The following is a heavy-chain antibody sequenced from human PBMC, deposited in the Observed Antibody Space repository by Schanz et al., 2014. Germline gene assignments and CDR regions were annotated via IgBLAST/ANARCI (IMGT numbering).Heavy chain of an antibody. CDR2: INPSSGTT. D-gene: IGHD3-9*01. J-gene: IGHJ3*01. CDR3: ARETTIITGGDFDV. V-gene: IGHV1-46*01. Sequence: QVQLVQSGAEVKKPGASVKVSCEISGYTVSALAMHWVRQAPGQGLEWMGKINPSSGTTRIAQNFQGRLIMTTDTSTTTVDMELRGLRSDDTAVYYCARETTIITGGDFDVWGQGTMVTVSS. CDR1: GYTVSALA.